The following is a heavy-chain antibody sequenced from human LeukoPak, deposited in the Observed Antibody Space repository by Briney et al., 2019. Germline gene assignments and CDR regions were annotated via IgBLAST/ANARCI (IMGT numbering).Heavy chain of an antibody. CDR3: ATFSAIVGPFDY. V-gene: IGHV1-18*04. Sequence: ASVKVSCKVSGYTFTSYGISWVRQAPGQGLEWMGWISPYNGHTNYAQPFQGRVTMTTDTSTSSGYMELSSLRSEDTAGYYCATFSAIVGPFDYWGQGTLVTVSS. J-gene: IGHJ4*02. CDR2: ISPYNGHT. D-gene: IGHD1-26*01. CDR1: GYTFTSYG.